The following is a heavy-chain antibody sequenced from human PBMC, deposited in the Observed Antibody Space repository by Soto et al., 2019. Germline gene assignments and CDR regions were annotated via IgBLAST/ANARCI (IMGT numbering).Heavy chain of an antibody. CDR1: GYTYISYS. CDR3: AREKWCSGSRRLDP. Sequence: QVQVVQSGAEEKKPGASVKVSCKASGYTYISYSMHWVRQAPGQRLEWLGWMNVGNGNTKYSQNFQGRVTLNQDTSANTAYMEWSSVTYGDTAVYYGAREKWCSGSRRLDPWGQGTLVTVPS. D-gene: IGHD6-19*01. V-gene: IGHV1-3*05. J-gene: IGHJ5*02. CDR2: MNVGNGNT.